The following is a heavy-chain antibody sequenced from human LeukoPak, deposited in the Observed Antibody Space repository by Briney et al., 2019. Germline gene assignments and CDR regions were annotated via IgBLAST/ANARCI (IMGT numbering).Heavy chain of an antibody. J-gene: IGHJ4*02. V-gene: IGHV4-59*01. CDR1: GGSISTYY. CDR3: ARVGTYSFDY. Sequence: KASETLSLTCSVSGGSISTYYWSWIRQPPGKGLEWIGYIYYSGITRYNPSLKSRLTISVDTSKNQFSLKLGSVTAADTAVYYCARVGTYSFDYWGQGTLVTV. CDR2: IYYSGIT.